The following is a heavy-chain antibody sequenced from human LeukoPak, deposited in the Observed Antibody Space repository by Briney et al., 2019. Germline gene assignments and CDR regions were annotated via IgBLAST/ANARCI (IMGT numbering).Heavy chain of an antibody. V-gene: IGHV1-2*02. Sequence: ASVKVSCKPSGYTFTGYFLHWVRQAPGQGLEWMGWINPNTGGTNYAQRFQGRVSMTRDTSISTAYMELNRLRSDDTAVYYCARGRDSDSWYFDWFDPWGHGTLVTVSS. CDR3: ARGRDSDSWYFDWFDP. D-gene: IGHD6-13*01. CDR1: GYTFTGYF. CDR2: INPNTGGT. J-gene: IGHJ5*02.